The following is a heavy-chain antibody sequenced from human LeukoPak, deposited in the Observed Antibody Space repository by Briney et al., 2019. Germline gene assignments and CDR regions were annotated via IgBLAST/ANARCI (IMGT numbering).Heavy chain of an antibody. D-gene: IGHD3-16*01. J-gene: IGHJ4*02. CDR3: ARKISAGGYFDY. V-gene: IGHV3-20*04. Sequence: PGGSLRRSCAATGFTFDDYGMSWVRQAPGHGMELVFGINWNGGSTGYADSVKGRFTISRDNAKNSLYLQMNSLRAEDTALYYCARKISAGGYFDYWGQGTLVTVSS. CDR2: INWNGGST. CDR1: GFTFDDYG.